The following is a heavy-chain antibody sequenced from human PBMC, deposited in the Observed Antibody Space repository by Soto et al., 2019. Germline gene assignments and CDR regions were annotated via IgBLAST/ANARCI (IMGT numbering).Heavy chain of an antibody. D-gene: IGHD5-12*01. Sequence: QVQLVQSGAEVKKPGSSVKVSCKASGGTFSSYAISWVRQAPGQGLEWMGGIIPIFGTANYAQKFQGRVTITADESTSTAYMELSSLRSEDTAVYYYARHGEVEMATIGAFDYWGQGTLVTVSS. CDR2: IIPIFGTA. J-gene: IGHJ4*02. V-gene: IGHV1-69*12. CDR1: GGTFSSYA. CDR3: ARHGEVEMATIGAFDY.